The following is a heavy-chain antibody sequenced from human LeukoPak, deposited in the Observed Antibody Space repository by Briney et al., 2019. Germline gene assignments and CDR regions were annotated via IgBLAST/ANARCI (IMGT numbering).Heavy chain of an antibody. Sequence: GGSLRLSCAASGFPFNSFWVRWVRQAPGKGLVWVSDMNEYSTTIRYADSVKGRFTISRDNAKSILYLQMNNLRAEDTAMYFCARGGVNPVDHWGQGTLVTVSS. CDR3: ARGGVNPVDH. V-gene: IGHV3-74*01. CDR2: MNEYSTTI. D-gene: IGHD1-14*01. CDR1: GFPFNSFW. J-gene: IGHJ4*02.